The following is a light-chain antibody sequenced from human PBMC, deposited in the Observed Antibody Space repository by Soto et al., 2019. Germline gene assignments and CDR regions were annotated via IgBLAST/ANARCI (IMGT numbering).Light chain of an antibody. J-gene: IGKJ1*01. V-gene: IGKV1-5*01. Sequence: DIQMTQSPSTLSGSVGDRVTITCRASQTISSWLAWYQQRPGKAPKLLIYDVSILQSGVPSRFSGSGSGTEFTLTISSLQPDDFATYYCQHYKMYSPWTFGQGTKVDIK. CDR3: QHYKMYSPWT. CDR1: QTISSW. CDR2: DVS.